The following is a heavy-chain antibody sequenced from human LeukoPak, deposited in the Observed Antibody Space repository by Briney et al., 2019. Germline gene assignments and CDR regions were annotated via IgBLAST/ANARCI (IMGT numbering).Heavy chain of an antibody. V-gene: IGHV1-69*04. CDR3: ATRDDYYDSSGYYLPHFDY. D-gene: IGHD3-22*01. J-gene: IGHJ4*02. CDR2: IIPILGIA. Sequence: ASVKVSCRASGGTFSSYAISWVRQAPGQGLEWMGRIIPILGIANYAQKFQGRVTITADKSTSTAYMELSSLRSEDTAVYCCATRDDYYDSSGYYLPHFDYWGQGTLVTVSS. CDR1: GGTFSSYA.